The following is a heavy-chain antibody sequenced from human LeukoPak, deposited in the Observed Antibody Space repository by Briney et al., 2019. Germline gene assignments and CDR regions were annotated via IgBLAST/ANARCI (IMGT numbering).Heavy chain of an antibody. CDR1: GFTFNRNW. CDR2: IYSGGST. CDR3: AREDSSSWYGYYGMDV. D-gene: IGHD6-13*01. V-gene: IGHV3-66*01. Sequence: GGSLRLSCAASGFTFNRNWMTWVRQAPGKGLEWVSVIYSGGSTYYADSVKGRFTISRDNSKNTLYLQMNSLRAEDTAVYYCAREDSSSWYGYYGMDVWGQGTTVTVSS. J-gene: IGHJ6*02.